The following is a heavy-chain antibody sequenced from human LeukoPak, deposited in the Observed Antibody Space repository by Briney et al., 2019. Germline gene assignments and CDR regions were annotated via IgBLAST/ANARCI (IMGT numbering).Heavy chain of an antibody. V-gene: IGHV4-59*01. CDR1: GGSISPYY. CDR3: ARGGGSGRGNWFDP. Sequence: SETLSLTCAVSGGSISPYYWSWIRQPPGKGLEWIGYVYYSGSTNYNPSLRSRVTISVDTSKSQFSLKLTSVTAADTAVYYCARGGGSGRGNWFDPWGQGSLVIVSS. D-gene: IGHD3-10*01. CDR2: VYYSGST. J-gene: IGHJ5*02.